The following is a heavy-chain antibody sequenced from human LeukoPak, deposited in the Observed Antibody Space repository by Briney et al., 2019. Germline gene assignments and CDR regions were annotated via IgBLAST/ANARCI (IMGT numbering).Heavy chain of an antibody. CDR3: ARNVNGGNWYYFDY. Sequence: PGGSLRLSCAASGFTFSRNAMAWVRQAPGKGPEWVSAISGNGRDTYYPDSVKGRFTISRDNSKNTLYLQMTSLRAEDTAIYYCARNVNGGNWYYFDYWGQGTLVTVSS. D-gene: IGHD7-27*01. J-gene: IGHJ4*02. V-gene: IGHV3-23*01. CDR1: GFTFSRNA. CDR2: ISGNGRDT.